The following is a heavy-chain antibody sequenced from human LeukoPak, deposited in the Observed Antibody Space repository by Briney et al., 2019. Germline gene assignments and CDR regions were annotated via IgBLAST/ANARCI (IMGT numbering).Heavy chain of an antibody. D-gene: IGHD5-18*01. J-gene: IGHJ3*02. Sequence: PGGSLRLSCEASGFSISRFAMHWVRQAPGKGLEWVANIKQDGSEKYYVDPVKGRFTISRDNAKNSLYLQMNSLRAEDTAVYYCAKERDTAVVTAFDIWGQGTMVTVSS. CDR3: AKERDTAVVTAFDI. CDR2: IKQDGSEK. V-gene: IGHV3-7*01. CDR1: GFSISRFA.